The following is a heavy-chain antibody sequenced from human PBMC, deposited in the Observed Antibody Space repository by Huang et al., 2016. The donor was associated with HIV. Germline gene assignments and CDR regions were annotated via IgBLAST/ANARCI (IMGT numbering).Heavy chain of an antibody. CDR1: GGSLHGYD. V-gene: IGHV4-34*01. CDR3: ATSRSGSGWFLDI. CDR2: VNHGGST. J-gene: IGHJ2*01. Sequence: QVQLYQWGAGPLRPSETPSLTGGVSGGSLHGYDWNWLRPSPGRGLEWIGEVNHGGSTKYNPSRKSRVTISVDTSKIQFSLNLTSVTATDTADYYCATSRSGSGWFLDIWGRGTLVSVS. D-gene: IGHD6-19*01.